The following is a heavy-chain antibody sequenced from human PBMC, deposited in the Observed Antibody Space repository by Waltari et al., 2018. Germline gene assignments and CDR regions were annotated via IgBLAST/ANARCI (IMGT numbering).Heavy chain of an antibody. CDR2: IIPILGIA. D-gene: IGHD2-2*01. Sequence: QVQLVQSGAEVKKHGSSVKVSCKASGATFSSYAISWVRPAPGQGLEWMGGIIPILGIANYAQKFQGRVTITADKSTSTADMELSSLRSEDTAVYYCASQIGVVPAAMRYWGQGTLVTVSS. J-gene: IGHJ4*02. CDR1: GATFSSYA. CDR3: ASQIGVVPAAMRY. V-gene: IGHV1-69*10.